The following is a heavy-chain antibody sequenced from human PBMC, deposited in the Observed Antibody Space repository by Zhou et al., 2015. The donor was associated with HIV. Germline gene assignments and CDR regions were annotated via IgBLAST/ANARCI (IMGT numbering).Heavy chain of an antibody. CDR2: IIPMFGTV. Sequence: QVQLVQSGAEVKKPGSSVKLSCTASGGTFSSDGISWVRQAPGQGLEWMGGIIPMFGTVTYAQKFQGRVTFTADRSTSTAYMELSSLRSEDTAVYYCASLVIAVGGLLGYFDYWGQGTLVTVSS. D-gene: IGHD6-19*01. CDR1: GGTFSSDG. J-gene: IGHJ4*02. V-gene: IGHV1-69*06. CDR3: ASLVIAVGGLLGYFDY.